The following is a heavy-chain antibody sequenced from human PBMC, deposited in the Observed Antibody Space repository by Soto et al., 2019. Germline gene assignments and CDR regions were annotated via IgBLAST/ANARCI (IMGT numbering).Heavy chain of an antibody. V-gene: IGHV1-18*04. CDR3: ARVHGGATMALLY. D-gene: IGHD3-10*01. J-gene: IGHJ4*02. CDR1: GYNFLNYG. Sequence: DSVKVSCKTSGYNFLNYGMSWVRQAPGQGPEWMGWISVYHGNTIYAQNFQGRVIMTTDTSTSTAYMELTSLRSDDTGVYYCARVHGGATMALLYWGQGTLGTGST. CDR2: ISVYHGNT.